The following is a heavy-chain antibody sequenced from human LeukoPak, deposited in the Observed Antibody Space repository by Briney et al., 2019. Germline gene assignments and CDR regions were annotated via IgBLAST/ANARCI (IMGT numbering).Heavy chain of an antibody. V-gene: IGHV3-66*01. D-gene: IGHD6-13*01. Sequence: GGSLRLSCVASGFTVSRDYMSWVRQAPGKGLEWVSAFYSGGTLYYADSVKGRFTISTDNSKNTLYLQMNNLRAEDTAVYYCARIPGYSSSWVDCWGQGTLVTVSS. CDR2: FYSGGTL. CDR3: ARIPGYSSSWVDC. CDR1: GFTVSRDY. J-gene: IGHJ4*02.